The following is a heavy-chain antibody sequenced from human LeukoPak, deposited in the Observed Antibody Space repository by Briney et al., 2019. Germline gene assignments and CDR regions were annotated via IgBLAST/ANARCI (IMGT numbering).Heavy chain of an antibody. CDR3: AKDLSHHYYDSSGYLGD. V-gene: IGHV3-48*01. CDR2: ISSSSSTI. CDR1: GFTFSSYS. D-gene: IGHD3-22*01. Sequence: GGSLRLSCAASGFTFSSYSMNWVRQAPGKGLEWVSYISSSSSTIYYADSVKGRFTISRDNSKNTLYLQMNSLRAEDTAVYYCAKDLSHHYYDSSGYLGDWGQGTLVTVSS. J-gene: IGHJ4*02.